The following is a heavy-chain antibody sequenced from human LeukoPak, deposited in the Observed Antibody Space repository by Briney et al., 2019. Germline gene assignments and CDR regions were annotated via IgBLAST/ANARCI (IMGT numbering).Heavy chain of an antibody. J-gene: IGHJ5*02. CDR2: INPNSGGT. D-gene: IGHD6-19*01. V-gene: IGHV1-2*02. Sequence: AASVKVSCKASGYTFTGYYMHWVRQAPGQGLEWMGWINPNSGGTNYAQKLQGRVTMTRDTSISTAYMELSRLRSDDTAVYYCARDLIAVAGIGWFDPWGQGTLVTVSS. CDR3: ARDLIAVAGIGWFDP. CDR1: GYTFTGYY.